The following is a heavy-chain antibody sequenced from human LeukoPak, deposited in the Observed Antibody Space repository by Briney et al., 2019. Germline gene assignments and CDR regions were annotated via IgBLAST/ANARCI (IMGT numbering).Heavy chain of an antibody. CDR2: ISGSGGST. J-gene: IGHJ4*02. Sequence: GGSLRLSCAASGFTFSSYWMHWVRQAPGKGLEWVSLISGSGGSTYYADSVKGRFAISRDNSKNTLYLQMNSLRAEDTAVYYCMISLRYCTSTSCYRWGQGTLVTVSS. V-gene: IGHV3-23*01. CDR1: GFTFSSYW. D-gene: IGHD2-2*01. CDR3: MISLRYCTSTSCYR.